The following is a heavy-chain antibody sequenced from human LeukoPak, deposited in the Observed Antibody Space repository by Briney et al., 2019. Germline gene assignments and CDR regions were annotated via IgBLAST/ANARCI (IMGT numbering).Heavy chain of an antibody. CDR3: VKGGCGYCNGRDYYDH. Sequence: PGGSLRLSCSASGFAFSRSAMHWVRQVPGKGLEYVSAISSNGGSTYYSGSVKGRFTISRDNSKNTLYLQMSSLRVEDTAVYYCVKGGCGYCNGRDYYDHWGQGMLVTVSS. D-gene: IGHD2/OR15-2a*01. CDR1: GFAFSRSA. CDR2: ISSNGGST. J-gene: IGHJ4*02. V-gene: IGHV3-64D*06.